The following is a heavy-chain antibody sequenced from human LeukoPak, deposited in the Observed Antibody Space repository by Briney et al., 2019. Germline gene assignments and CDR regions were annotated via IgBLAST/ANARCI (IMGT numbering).Heavy chain of an antibody. CDR2: VDASGST. V-gene: IGHV4-61*02. CDR3: ARWGVGFSNNGFDY. J-gene: IGHJ4*02. D-gene: IGHD2-8*01. CDR1: GGSILGGYFY. Sequence: SQTLSLICTVSGGSILGGYFYWSWVRQPAGKGLEWIGRVDASGSTNYNPSLRSRVIISVDTSKNQFSLNLSSVTAADTAVYYCARWGVGFSNNGFDYWGRGSLVTVSS.